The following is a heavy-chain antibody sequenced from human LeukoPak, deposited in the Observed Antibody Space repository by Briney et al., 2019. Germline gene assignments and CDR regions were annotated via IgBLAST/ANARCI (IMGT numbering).Heavy chain of an antibody. V-gene: IGHV3-48*01. CDR1: GFTFGDHI. CDR2: VSGSGSTV. J-gene: IGHJ4*02. CDR3: VRQFAS. Sequence: GGSLRLSCAASGFTFGDHIMNWVRQLPGKRLEWVAYVSGSGSTVYYADSVKGRFTVSRDNGKSSLYLQMNSLRVEDTALYYCVRQFASWGQGTLVTVSS.